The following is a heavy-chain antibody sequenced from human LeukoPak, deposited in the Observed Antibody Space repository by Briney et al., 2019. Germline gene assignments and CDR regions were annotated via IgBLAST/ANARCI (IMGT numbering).Heavy chain of an antibody. CDR2: ISGSGGTT. CDR3: AEDRRTIGVVITPYFGY. J-gene: IGHJ4*03. Sequence: GGSLRLSCAASGFTFSRNAMNWVRQAPGKGLEWVSGISGSGGTTHYADSVKGRFTISRDNSKNTLYLQMNSLRAEDTAVYYCAEDRRTIGVVITPYFGYWGQGTLVTVSS. V-gene: IGHV3-23*01. CDR1: GFTFSRNA. D-gene: IGHD3-22*01.